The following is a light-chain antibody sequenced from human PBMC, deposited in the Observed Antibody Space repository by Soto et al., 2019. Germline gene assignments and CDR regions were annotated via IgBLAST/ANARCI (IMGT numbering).Light chain of an antibody. V-gene: IGKV3-20*01. CDR3: QQYVSSRT. CDR1: QTVGSSY. CDR2: GAS. J-gene: IGKJ1*01. Sequence: IVLTQAPSTPSLSPGERCTLFCQASQTVGSSYLAWYQQIPGXAPXXLIYGASSRATGIPDRFSGSGSGTEFTLTISRLEPEDFAVYVCQQYVSSRTFGQGTKVDIK.